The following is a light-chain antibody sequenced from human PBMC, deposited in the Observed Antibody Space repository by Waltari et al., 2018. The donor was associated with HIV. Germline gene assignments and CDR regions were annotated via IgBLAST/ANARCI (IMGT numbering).Light chain of an antibody. J-gene: IGLJ2*01. CDR2: NNN. V-gene: IGLV1-44*01. CDR1: SSNIGSNT. Sequence: QSVLPQPPSASGTPGQRGTISCSGSSSNIGSNTVNWYQQLPGTAPKLLIYNNNQRPSGVPDRFSGSKSDTSASLAISGLQSEDEADYYCAAWDDSLNGVIFGGGTKLTVL. CDR3: AAWDDSLNGVI.